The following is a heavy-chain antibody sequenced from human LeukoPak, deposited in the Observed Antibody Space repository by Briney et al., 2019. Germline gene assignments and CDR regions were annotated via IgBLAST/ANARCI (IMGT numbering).Heavy chain of an antibody. D-gene: IGHD3-16*02. CDR2: INHSGST. Sequence: SETLSLTCAVYGGSFSGYYWSWIRQPPGKGLEWIGEINHSGSTNYNPSPKSRVTISVDTSKNQFSLKLSSVTAADTAVYYCARGGVITFGGVIVMLNSQYCFDYWGQGTLVTVSS. J-gene: IGHJ4*02. CDR3: ARGGVITFGGVIVMLNSQYCFDY. CDR1: GGSFSGYY. V-gene: IGHV4-34*01.